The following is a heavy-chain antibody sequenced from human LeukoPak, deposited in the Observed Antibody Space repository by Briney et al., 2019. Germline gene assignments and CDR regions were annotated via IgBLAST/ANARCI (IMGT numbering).Heavy chain of an antibody. CDR2: ISGSGGST. CDR1: GFTFSSYG. J-gene: IGHJ4*02. CDR3: AKDLGALTYGEGF. Sequence: PGGSLRLSCAASGFTFSSYGMSWVRQAPGKGLEWVSAISGSGGSTYYADSVKGRFTISRDNSKNTLSLQMNSLRVEDTALYYCAKDLGALTYGEGFWGQGTLVTVSS. D-gene: IGHD3-16*01. V-gene: IGHV3-23*01.